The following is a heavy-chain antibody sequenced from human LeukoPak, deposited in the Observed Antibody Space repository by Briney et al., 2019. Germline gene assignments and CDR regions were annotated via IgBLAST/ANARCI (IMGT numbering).Heavy chain of an antibody. J-gene: IGHJ6*04. CDR3: AELGITMIGGV. V-gene: IGHV3-20*04. D-gene: IGHD3-10*02. CDR1: GFTFDDYG. CDR2: INWNGGST. Sequence: GGSLRLSCAASGFTFDDYGMSWVRQVPGKGLEWVSGINWNGGSTGNADSVKGRFTISRGNAKNSLYLQMNSLRAEDTAVYYCAELGITMIGGVWGKGTTVTISS.